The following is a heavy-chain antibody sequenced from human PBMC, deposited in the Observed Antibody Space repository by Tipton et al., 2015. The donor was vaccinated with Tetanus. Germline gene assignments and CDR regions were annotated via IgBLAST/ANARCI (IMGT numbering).Heavy chain of an antibody. CDR1: GGSISGYF. J-gene: IGHJ4*02. CDR2: VYSTGTT. V-gene: IGHV4-4*07. CDR3: ARESDYYNSGLKY. D-gene: IGHD6-19*01. Sequence: TLSLTCTVSGGSISGYFWTWIRQAAGKGLEWIGRVYSTGTTDYSPSLKSRVTMSVDTSKNELSLRLTSVTAADTAVYYCARESDYYNSGLKYWGQGILVTVSS.